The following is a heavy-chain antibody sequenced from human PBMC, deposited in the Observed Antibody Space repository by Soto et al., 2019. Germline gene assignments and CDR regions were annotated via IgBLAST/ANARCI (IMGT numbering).Heavy chain of an antibody. D-gene: IGHD1-7*01. CDR1: VYTFTSYG. Sequence: QVQLVQSGAEVKKPGASVKVSCKASVYTFTSYGISWVRQAPGQGLEWMGWISAYNGNTNYAQKLQGRVTMNPDTSTSTDYMELRSLRSDDTAVYYCARERYNWNYRYGMDVWGQGTTVTVSS. CDR3: ARERYNWNYRYGMDV. V-gene: IGHV1-18*01. CDR2: ISAYNGNT. J-gene: IGHJ6*02.